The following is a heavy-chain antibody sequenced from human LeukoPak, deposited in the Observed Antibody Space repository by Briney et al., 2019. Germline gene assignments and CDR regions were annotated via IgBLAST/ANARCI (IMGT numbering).Heavy chain of an antibody. Sequence: GGSLRLSCATSGFTFSNYGMHWVRQAPGKGLEWVAVIWYDGINKYYADSVKGRSTISRDNSKNTLYLQMNSLRAEDTAVYYCARDLGAVAGTPIDYWGQGTLVTVSS. D-gene: IGHD6-19*01. CDR3: ARDLGAVAGTPIDY. V-gene: IGHV3-33*01. J-gene: IGHJ4*02. CDR1: GFTFSNYG. CDR2: IWYDGINK.